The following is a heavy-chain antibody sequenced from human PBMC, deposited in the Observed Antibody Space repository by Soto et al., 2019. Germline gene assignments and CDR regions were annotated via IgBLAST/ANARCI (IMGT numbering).Heavy chain of an antibody. CDR3: AREGSSGYDWIYFDY. V-gene: IGHV4-34*01. Sequence: SETLSLTCAVYGGSFSGYYWSWIRQPPGKGLEWIGEINHSGSTNYNPSLKSRVTISVDTSKNQFSLKLSSVTAADTAVYYCAREGSSGYDWIYFDYWGQGTLVTVSS. D-gene: IGHD5-12*01. CDR2: INHSGST. J-gene: IGHJ4*02. CDR1: GGSFSGYY.